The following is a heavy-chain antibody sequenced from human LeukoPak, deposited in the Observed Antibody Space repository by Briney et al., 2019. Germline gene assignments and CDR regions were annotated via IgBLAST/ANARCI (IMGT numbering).Heavy chain of an antibody. CDR3: VRAVGGNDGRTFGY. J-gene: IGHJ4*02. V-gene: IGHV3-74*01. Sequence: GGSLRLSCAASGFTFSSYWMHWVRQAPGKGLVWVSRVSSDGSITDYTDSVKGRFTISRDSAKNTLYLQMNSLRAEDTAMYYCVRAVGGNDGRTFGYWAQGTLVTVSS. CDR1: GFTFSSYW. D-gene: IGHD3-3*01. CDR2: VSSDGSIT.